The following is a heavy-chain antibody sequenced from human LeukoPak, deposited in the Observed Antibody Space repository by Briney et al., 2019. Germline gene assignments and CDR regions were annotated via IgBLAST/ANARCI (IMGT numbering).Heavy chain of an antibody. J-gene: IGHJ4*02. V-gene: IGHV7-4-1*02. CDR2: INTNTGNP. Sequence: ASVKVSCKASGGTFSSYAISWVRQAPGQGLEWMGWINTNTGNPTYAQGFTGRFVFSLDTSVSTAYLQISSLKAEDTAVYYCARDAYCSGGSCYSDFDYWGQGTLVTVSS. CDR3: ARDAYCSGGSCYSDFDY. CDR1: GGTFSSYA. D-gene: IGHD2-15*01.